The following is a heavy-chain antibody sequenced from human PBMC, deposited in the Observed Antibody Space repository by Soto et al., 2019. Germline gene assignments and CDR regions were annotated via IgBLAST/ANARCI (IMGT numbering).Heavy chain of an antibody. D-gene: IGHD5-18*01. CDR2: ISYDGSNK. J-gene: IGHJ4*02. Sequence: GGSLRLSCAASGFTFSSYAMHWVRQAPGKGLEWVAVISYDGSNKYYADSVKGRFTISRDNSKNTLYLQMNSLRAEDTAVYYCARESVTSPVRYYFDYWGQGTLVTVSS. CDR1: GFTFSSYA. V-gene: IGHV3-30-3*01. CDR3: ARESVTSPVRYYFDY.